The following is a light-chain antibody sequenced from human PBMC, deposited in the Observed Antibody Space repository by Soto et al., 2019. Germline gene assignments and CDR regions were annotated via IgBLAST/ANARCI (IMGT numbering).Light chain of an antibody. CDR3: LQYHNLWA. CDR2: RAS. V-gene: IGKV3-15*01. CDR1: QNIYNN. J-gene: IGKJ1*01. Sequence: VFSQSRATVSVSPRESATLSCRASQNIYNNIAWYQHRPGQAPRLLIYRASTRATGVPARFSGSGFETEYTLTTSSLQSEDFAIYSCLQYHNLWAFGQGAKV.